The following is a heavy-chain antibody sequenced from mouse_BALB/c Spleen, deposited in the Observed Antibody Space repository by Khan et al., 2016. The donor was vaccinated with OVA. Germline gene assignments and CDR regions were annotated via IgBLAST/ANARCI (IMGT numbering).Heavy chain of an antibody. J-gene: IGHJ4*01. CDR2: INTYTGEP. D-gene: IGHD3-3*01. CDR1: GYTFTTYG. V-gene: IGHV9-3-1*01. CDR3: ARGGDSGTMDY. Sequence: QIPLLQSGPELKKPGVTVKISCKASGYTFTTYGMNWVKQAPGKGLKWMGWINTYTGEPTYVDDFKGRFAFSLETSASTAYLQINNLKKEDTATYYCARGGDSGTMDYGGQGTVVTVSA.